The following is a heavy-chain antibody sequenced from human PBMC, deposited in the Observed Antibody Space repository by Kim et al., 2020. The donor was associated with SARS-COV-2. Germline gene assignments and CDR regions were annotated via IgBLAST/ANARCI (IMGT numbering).Heavy chain of an antibody. J-gene: IGHJ6*01. V-gene: IGHV3-30-3*01. CDR3: ARDTLSRLLGLTYYYYG. D-gene: IGHD3-16*01. CDR1: GFTFSSCS. Sequence: GGSLRLSCAASGFTFSSCSMHWVRQAPGKVLELVAVISYDVSNKNYADSVKGRYTIYRANAKNTLYLQMTSLRAEDAALSYCARDTLSRLLGLTYYYYG. CDR2: ISYDVSNK.